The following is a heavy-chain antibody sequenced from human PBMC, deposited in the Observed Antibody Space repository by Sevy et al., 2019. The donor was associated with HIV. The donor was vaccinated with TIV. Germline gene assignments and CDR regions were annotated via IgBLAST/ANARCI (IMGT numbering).Heavy chain of an antibody. J-gene: IGHJ4*02. Sequence: GGSLRLSCAASGFSFSSYGMHWVRQAPGKGLEWMSYIQYDGSNKDYADSVKGRFTISRDNSKNTLYLQMNSLRVEDRAVSYCVKEGGGEGGDHWGQGTLVTVSS. D-gene: IGHD2-21*01. CDR1: GFSFSSYG. CDR2: IQYDGSNK. CDR3: VKEGGGEGGDH. V-gene: IGHV3-30*02.